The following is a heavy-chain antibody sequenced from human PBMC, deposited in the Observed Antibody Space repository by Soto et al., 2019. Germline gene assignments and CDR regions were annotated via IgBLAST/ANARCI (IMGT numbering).Heavy chain of an antibody. CDR1: GGSIISHY. V-gene: IGHV4-59*11. Sequence: SETLSLTCSVSGGSIISHYWSWIRQPPGKGLEWIGYIHYSGSTEYNPSLKSRLTISVDTSKNQFSLKVNSVTAADTAVYYCARGGWSLDYWGQGTLVTVSS. CDR2: IHYSGST. CDR3: ARGGWSLDY. J-gene: IGHJ4*02. D-gene: IGHD2-15*01.